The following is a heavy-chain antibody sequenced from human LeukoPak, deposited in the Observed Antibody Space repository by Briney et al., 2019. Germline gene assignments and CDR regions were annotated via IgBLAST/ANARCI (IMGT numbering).Heavy chain of an antibody. CDR2: IYPDESET. D-gene: IGHD3-16*01. CDR3: ARLDGTRGGDC. Sequence: GESLHISCQAPRYRSTCYSIRWVRPTPGKGLEWMGIIYPDESETRYSPSFQGQVTIPAAKSINTAFLQWSSLKASDTATYYCARLDGTRGGDCWGQGTLVTVSS. J-gene: IGHJ4*02. CDR1: RYRSTCYS. V-gene: IGHV5-51*01.